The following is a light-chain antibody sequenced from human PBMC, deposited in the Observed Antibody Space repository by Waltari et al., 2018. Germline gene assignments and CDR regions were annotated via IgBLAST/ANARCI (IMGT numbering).Light chain of an antibody. CDR1: SGSVSTTSS. J-gene: IGLJ3*02. CDR2: KAN. CDR3: SLYMGSGIWV. V-gene: IGLV8-61*01. Sequence: QTVVTQEPSLSVSPGGPVTLTCALSSGSVSTTSSATWYRQTPGQAPRTLLYKANTRSSGVPDRFSGSILGNKVALTITGAQADDESDYYCSLYMGSGIWVFGGGTKLTVL.